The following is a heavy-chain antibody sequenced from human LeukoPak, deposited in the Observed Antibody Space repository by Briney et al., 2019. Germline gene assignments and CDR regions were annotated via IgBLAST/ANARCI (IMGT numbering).Heavy chain of an antibody. CDR3: ARGLATTGWFDP. CDR1: GYTFTSYD. V-gene: IGHV1-8*01. CDR2: MNPNSGNT. D-gene: IGHD4-17*01. J-gene: IGHJ5*02. Sequence: GASVKVSCKASGYTFTSYDINWVRQATGQGLEWMGWMNPNSGNTGYAQKFQGRVAMTRNTSISTAYMELSSLRSEDTAVYYCARGLATTGWFDPWGQGTLVTVSS.